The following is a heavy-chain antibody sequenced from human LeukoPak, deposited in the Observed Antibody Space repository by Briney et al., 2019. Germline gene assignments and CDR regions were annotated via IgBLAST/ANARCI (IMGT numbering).Heavy chain of an antibody. V-gene: IGHV3-21*01. CDR2: ISSSSYI. J-gene: IGHJ4*02. CDR3: ARRVYNSGWYIDY. CDR1: GFTFSSYS. Sequence: PGGSLRLSCAASGFTFSSYSMNWVRQAPGKGLEWVSSISSSSYIYYADSVKGRFTISRDNAKNSLYLQMNSLRAEDTAVYYCARRVYNSGWYIDYWGQGTLVTVSS. D-gene: IGHD6-19*01.